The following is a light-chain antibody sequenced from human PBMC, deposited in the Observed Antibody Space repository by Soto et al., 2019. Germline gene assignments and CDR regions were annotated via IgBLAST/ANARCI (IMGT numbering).Light chain of an antibody. CDR3: QQYNDWPRT. Sequence: IEMTQHPATLSVSPGERATLSCRASQSVSSNLVWYQQKPGQAPRLLIYGASTRITGIPARFSGSGSETEFTLTISSLQSEDFAVYYCQQYNDWPRTFGQGTKVDIK. V-gene: IGKV3-15*01. J-gene: IGKJ1*01. CDR2: GAS. CDR1: QSVSSN.